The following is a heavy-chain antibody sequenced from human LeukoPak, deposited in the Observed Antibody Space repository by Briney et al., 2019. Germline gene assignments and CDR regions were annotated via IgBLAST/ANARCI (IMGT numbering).Heavy chain of an antibody. D-gene: IGHD6-6*01. CDR2: IKQDGSEK. Sequence: GGSLRLSCAVSGFTFSGYAMSWVRQAPGKGLEWVANIKQDGSEKYYVDSVKGRFTISRDNAENSLSLQMNSLRAEDTAVYYCASAGGDSRSPLPFYYWGQGTLVTVSS. V-gene: IGHV3-7*03. CDR3: ASAGGDSRSPLPFYY. J-gene: IGHJ4*02. CDR1: GFTFSGYA.